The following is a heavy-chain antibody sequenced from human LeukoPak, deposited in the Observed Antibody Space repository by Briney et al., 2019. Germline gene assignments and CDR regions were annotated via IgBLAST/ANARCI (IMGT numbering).Heavy chain of an antibody. V-gene: IGHV3-21*03. J-gene: IGHJ3*02. CDR1: GFTFSSYS. CDR3: AKSLFTSAHGSGRAFDI. Sequence: PGGSLRLSCAASGFTFSSYSMNWVRQAPGKGLEWVSSISSSSSYIYYADSVKGRFTISRDNAKNSLYLQMNSLRAEDTAVYYCAKSLFTSAHGSGRAFDIWGQGTMVTVSS. D-gene: IGHD3-10*01. CDR2: ISSSSSYI.